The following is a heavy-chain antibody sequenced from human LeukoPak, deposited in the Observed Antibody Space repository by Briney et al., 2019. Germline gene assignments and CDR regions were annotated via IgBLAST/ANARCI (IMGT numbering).Heavy chain of an antibody. V-gene: IGHV3-23*01. Sequence: GGSLRLSCAASGFTFSNYAMTWVRQAPGKGLEWVSGISGSGGSTYYADSVKGRFTISRDNSKNTLYLQMTSLRAEDTAVYYCAKDRGGNYLSYLDYWGQGTLVTVSS. D-gene: IGHD1-26*01. J-gene: IGHJ4*02. CDR1: GFTFSNYA. CDR3: AKDRGGNYLSYLDY. CDR2: ISGSGGST.